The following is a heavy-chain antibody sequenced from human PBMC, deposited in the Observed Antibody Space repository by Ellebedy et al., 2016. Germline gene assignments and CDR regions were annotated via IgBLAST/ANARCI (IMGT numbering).Heavy chain of an antibody. CDR1: GYTFTSYY. CDR3: ARESRDDYGDYGRGWFDP. CDR2: INPSGGST. V-gene: IGHV1-46*01. D-gene: IGHD4-17*01. Sequence: ASVKVSCXASGYTFTSYYMHWVRQAPGQGLEWMGIINPSGGSTSYAQKFQGRVTMTRDTSTSTVYMELSSLRSEDTAVYYCARESRDDYGDYGRGWFDPWGQGTLVTVSS. J-gene: IGHJ5*02.